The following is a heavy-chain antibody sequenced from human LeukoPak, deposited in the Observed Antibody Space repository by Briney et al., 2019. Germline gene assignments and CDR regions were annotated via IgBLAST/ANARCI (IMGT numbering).Heavy chain of an antibody. J-gene: IGHJ4*02. Sequence: GGSLRLFCAASGFTFSSYSMNWVRQAPGKGLEWVSSISSSSSYIYYADSVKGRFTISRDNAKNSLYLQMNSLRAEDTAVYYCARDLRRYYYDSSGYYLDYWGQGTLVTVSS. V-gene: IGHV3-21*01. CDR1: GFTFSSYS. CDR3: ARDLRRYYYDSSGYYLDY. CDR2: ISSSSSYI. D-gene: IGHD3-22*01.